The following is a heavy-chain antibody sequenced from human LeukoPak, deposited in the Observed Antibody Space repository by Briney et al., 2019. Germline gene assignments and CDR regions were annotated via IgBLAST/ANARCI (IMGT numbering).Heavy chain of an antibody. CDR3: AKPISGGLAVTADWFHP. CDR1: GFAFSFYA. Sequence: GGSLRLSCAASGFAFSFYAMSWLRQPPGKGLEWVSTINANSGTTSYAASVRGRFTISRGNSKNTLYLQVNTLRADDTATYYCAKPISGGLAVTADWFHPWGQGTLVVVSS. V-gene: IGHV3-23*01. J-gene: IGHJ5*01. D-gene: IGHD6-19*01. CDR2: INANSGTT.